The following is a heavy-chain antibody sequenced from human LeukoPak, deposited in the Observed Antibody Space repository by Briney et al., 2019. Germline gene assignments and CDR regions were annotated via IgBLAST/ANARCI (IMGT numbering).Heavy chain of an antibody. J-gene: IGHJ4*02. Sequence: SETLSLTCTVSGGSISSYYWSWIRQPPGKGLEWIGYIYYSGSTNYNPSLKSRVIISIDTSKNQFSLKLSSVTAADTAVYYCARGDSSTWYFNYWGQGTLVTVSS. D-gene: IGHD6-13*01. CDR1: GGSISSYY. V-gene: IGHV4-59*01. CDR2: IYYSGST. CDR3: ARGDSSTWYFNY.